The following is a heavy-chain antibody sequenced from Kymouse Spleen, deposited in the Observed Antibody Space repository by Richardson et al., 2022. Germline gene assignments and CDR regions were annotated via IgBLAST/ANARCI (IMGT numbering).Heavy chain of an antibody. Sequence: QVQLVESGGGVVQPGRSLRLSCAASGFTFSSYGMHWVRQAPGKGLEWVAVISYDGSNKYYADSVKGRFTISRDNSKNTLYLQMNSLRAEDTAVYYCAKETYSSSWYYYYGMDVWGQGTTVTVSS. J-gene: IGHJ6*02. V-gene: IGHV3-30*18. D-gene: IGHD6-13*01. CDR3: AKETYSSSWYYYYGMDV. CDR2: ISYDGSNK. CDR1: GFTFSSYG.